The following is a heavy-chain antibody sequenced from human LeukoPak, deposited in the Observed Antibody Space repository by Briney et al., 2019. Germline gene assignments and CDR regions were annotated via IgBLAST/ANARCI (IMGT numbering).Heavy chain of an antibody. V-gene: IGHV3-7*03. J-gene: IGHJ4*02. CDR3: VRGPHIAATSY. CDR1: GFSFNNYR. D-gene: IGHD6-25*01. CDR2: IKQDGSEK. Sequence: SGGSLRLSCAASGFSFNNYRMTWVRQAPGKGLEWVANIKQDGSEKQYVDSVKGRFAISRDNAKKSLYLQINTLRAEDTAVYYCVRGPHIAATSYWGQGTLVTVSS.